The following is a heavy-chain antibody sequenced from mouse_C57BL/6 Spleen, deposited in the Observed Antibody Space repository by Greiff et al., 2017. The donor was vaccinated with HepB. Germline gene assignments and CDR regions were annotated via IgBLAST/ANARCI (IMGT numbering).Heavy chain of an antibody. J-gene: IGHJ4*01. CDR2: SRNKANDYTT. V-gene: IGHV7-1*01. CDR1: GFTFSDFY. CDR3: ARDAFGLMDY. D-gene: IGHD6-2*01. Sequence: DVMLVESGGGLVQSGRSLRLSCATSGFTFSDFYMEWVRQAPGKGLEWIAASRNKANDYTTEYSASVKGRFIVSRDTSQSILYLQMNALRAEDTAIYYCARDAFGLMDYWGQGTSVTVSS.